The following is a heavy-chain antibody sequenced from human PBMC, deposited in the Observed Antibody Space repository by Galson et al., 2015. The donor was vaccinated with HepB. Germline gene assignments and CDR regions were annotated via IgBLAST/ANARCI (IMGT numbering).Heavy chain of an antibody. Sequence: SLRLSCAASGFTSSRHSMNWVRQAPGKGLEWVSSISSTSGYSYYADSVKGRFTISRDNAKNSLYLQMDILRAEDTALYYCARGGSSVLAHYYGMDVWGQGTTVTVSS. CDR3: ARGGSSVLAHYYGMDV. CDR2: ISSTSGYS. J-gene: IGHJ6*02. D-gene: IGHD6-6*01. CDR1: GFTSSRHS. V-gene: IGHV3-21*01.